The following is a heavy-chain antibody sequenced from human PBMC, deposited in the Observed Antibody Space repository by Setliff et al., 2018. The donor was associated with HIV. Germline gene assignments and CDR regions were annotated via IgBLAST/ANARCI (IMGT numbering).Heavy chain of an antibody. CDR1: GYTFTGYY. D-gene: IGHD6-19*01. CDR3: ARGAWYTSGWYSSRYMDV. Sequence: AASVKVSCKASGYTFTGYYMHWVRQAPGQGLEWMGWINPNSGGTNYAQKFQGRVTMTRDTSISTAYMELSRLRSEDTAVYYCARGAWYTSGWYSSRYMDVWGKGTTVTVSS. CDR2: INPNSGGT. J-gene: IGHJ6*03. V-gene: IGHV1-2*02.